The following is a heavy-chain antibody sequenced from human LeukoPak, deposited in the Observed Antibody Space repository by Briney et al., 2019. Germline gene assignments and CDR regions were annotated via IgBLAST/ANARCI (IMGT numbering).Heavy chain of an antibody. Sequence: SETLSLTCTVSGGSISSYYWSWIRQPAGKGLEWIGRIYTSGSTNYNPSLKSRVTMSVDTSKNQFSLKLNSVTAADTAVYYCARGGGLNYYYYYMDVWGKGTTVTVSS. D-gene: IGHD6-25*01. J-gene: IGHJ6*03. CDR3: ARGGGLNYYYYYMDV. V-gene: IGHV4-4*07. CDR1: GGSISSYY. CDR2: IYTSGST.